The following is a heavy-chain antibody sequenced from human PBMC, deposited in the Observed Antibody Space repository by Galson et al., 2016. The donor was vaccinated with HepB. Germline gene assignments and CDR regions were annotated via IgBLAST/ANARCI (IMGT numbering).Heavy chain of an antibody. Sequence: SLRLSCAASGFTFSTYGMHWVRQAPGKGLEWVAVISHDGSNKYYTDTVKGRFTISRDNSKNTLFLQMNSPRAEDTAVYYCAKDQGGLRFYDYLTYTPLDYWGQGTLVTVSS. CDR1: GFTFSTYG. CDR2: ISHDGSNK. V-gene: IGHV3-30*18. J-gene: IGHJ4*02. D-gene: IGHD3-9*01. CDR3: AKDQGGLRFYDYLTYTPLDY.